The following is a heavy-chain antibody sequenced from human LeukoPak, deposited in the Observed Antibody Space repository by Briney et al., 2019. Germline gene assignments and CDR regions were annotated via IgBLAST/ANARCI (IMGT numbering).Heavy chain of an antibody. CDR2: ISSSSSYI. V-gene: IGHV3-21*01. CDR3: ARDNILTGYYTIDY. J-gene: IGHJ4*02. Sequence: GGSLRLSCAASGFTFSSYSMNWVRQAPGKGLEWVSSISSSSSYIYYADSVKGRFTISRDNAKNSLYLQMNSLRAEDTAVYYCARDNILTGYYTIDYWGQGTLVTVSS. D-gene: IGHD3-9*01. CDR1: GFTFSSYS.